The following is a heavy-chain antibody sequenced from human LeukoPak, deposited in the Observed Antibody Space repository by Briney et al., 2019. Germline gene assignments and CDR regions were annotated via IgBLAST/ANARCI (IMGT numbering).Heavy chain of an antibody. CDR1: GGSFSGYY. CDR3: ARSTGYCSSTSCGFRAFDI. CDR2: INHSGST. Sequence: SETLSLTCAVYGGSFSGYYWSWIRQPPGKGLEWIGEINHSGSTNYNPSLKSRVTISVDTSKNQFSLKLSSVTAADTAVYYCARSTGYCSSTSCGFRAFDIWGQGTMVTVSS. J-gene: IGHJ3*02. D-gene: IGHD2-2*01. V-gene: IGHV4-34*01.